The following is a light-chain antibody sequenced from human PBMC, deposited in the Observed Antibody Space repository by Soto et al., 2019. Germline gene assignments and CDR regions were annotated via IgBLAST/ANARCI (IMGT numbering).Light chain of an antibody. Sequence: DNVMTQSPASLAVSLGKRATINCKSSQSVLYSSNNKNYLAWYQQKPGQPPKLLIYWASTRESGVPDRFSGSGSGTDFTLTISSLQAEDVAVYYCQQYYSTPDTFGQGTKLEIK. CDR1: QSVLYSSNNKNY. J-gene: IGKJ2*01. CDR2: WAS. CDR3: QQYYSTPDT. V-gene: IGKV4-1*01.